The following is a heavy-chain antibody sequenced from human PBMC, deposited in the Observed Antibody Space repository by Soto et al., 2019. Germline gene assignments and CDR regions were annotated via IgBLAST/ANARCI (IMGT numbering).Heavy chain of an antibody. Sequence: SETLSLTCTVSGGSISSYYWSWIRQPPGKGLEWIGYIYYSGSTNYNPSLKSRVTISVDTSKNQFSLKLSSVTAADTAVYYCARSPVSYDSSGYNDYWGQGTLVTVSS. CDR1: GGSISSYY. J-gene: IGHJ4*02. V-gene: IGHV4-59*08. CDR3: ARSPVSYDSSGYNDY. D-gene: IGHD3-22*01. CDR2: IYYSGST.